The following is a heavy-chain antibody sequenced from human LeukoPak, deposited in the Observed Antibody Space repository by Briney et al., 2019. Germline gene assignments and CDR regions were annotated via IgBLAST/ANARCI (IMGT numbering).Heavy chain of an antibody. CDR2: AYYSGST. CDR1: GGSISSGDYY. J-gene: IGHJ3*02. CDR3: ARGREDGFDI. V-gene: IGHV4-30-4*08. Sequence: PSETLSLTCTVSGGSISSGDYYWSWIRQPPGKGLEWIGYAYYSGSTYYNPSLKSRLTISVDTSENQFSLKLSSVTAADTAVYYCARGREDGFDIWGQGTMVTVSS.